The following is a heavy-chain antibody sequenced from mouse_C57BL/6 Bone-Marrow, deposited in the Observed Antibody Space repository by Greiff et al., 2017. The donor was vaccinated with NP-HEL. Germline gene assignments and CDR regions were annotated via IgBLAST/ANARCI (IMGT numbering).Heavy chain of an antibody. Sequence: QVQLQQSGAELARPGASVKLSCKASGYTFTSYGISWVKQRTGQGLEWIGEIYPRSGNTYYNKKFKGKATLTADKSSSTAYMELRSLTSEDSAVYFCARSGFIKCSWFAYWGQGTLVTVSA. V-gene: IGHV1-81*01. CDR3: ARSGFIKCSWFAY. CDR1: GYTFTSYG. D-gene: IGHD1-1*01. J-gene: IGHJ3*01. CDR2: IYPRSGNT.